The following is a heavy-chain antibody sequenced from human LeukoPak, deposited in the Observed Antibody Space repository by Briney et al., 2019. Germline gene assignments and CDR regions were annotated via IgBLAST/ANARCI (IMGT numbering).Heavy chain of an antibody. V-gene: IGHV4-4*07. Sequence: SETLSLTCTVSGGSISSYYWSWIRQPAGKGLEWIGRIYTSGSTNYNPSLKSRVTMSVDTSKNQFSLKLSSVTAADTAVYYCAREVDHDSSGYYYFDYWGQGTLVTVSS. CDR1: GGSISSYY. CDR2: IYTSGST. CDR3: AREVDHDSSGYYYFDY. D-gene: IGHD3-22*01. J-gene: IGHJ4*02.